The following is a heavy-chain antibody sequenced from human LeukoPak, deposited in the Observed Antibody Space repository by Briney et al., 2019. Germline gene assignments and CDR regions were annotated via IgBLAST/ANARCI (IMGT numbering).Heavy chain of an antibody. Sequence: PGGSLRLSCAASGFTFSSWAMSWVRQAPGKGLEWVSAVSGSGGATYYADSVRGRFTISRDNSKNTLYLQMNSLRAEDTAVYYCAREGCTRCTPFVDFWGQGTLVTVSS. J-gene: IGHJ4*02. CDR1: GFTFSSWA. CDR3: AREGCTRCTPFVDF. CDR2: VSGSGGAT. V-gene: IGHV3-23*01. D-gene: IGHD2-2*01.